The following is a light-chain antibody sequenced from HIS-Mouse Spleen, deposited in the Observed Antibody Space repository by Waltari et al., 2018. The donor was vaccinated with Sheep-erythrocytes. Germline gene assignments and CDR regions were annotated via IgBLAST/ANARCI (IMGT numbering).Light chain of an antibody. V-gene: IGLV2-11*01. Sequence: QSALTQPRSVSGSPGQSVTISCTGTSSDVGCYNYVSWYQQHPGKAPKLTLYDVSKRPSGVPDRVSGSKSGNTASLTISGLQAEDEAEYYCCSYAGSYNHVFATGTKVTVL. CDR3: CSYAGSYNHV. CDR2: DVS. CDR1: SSDVGCYNY. J-gene: IGLJ1*01.